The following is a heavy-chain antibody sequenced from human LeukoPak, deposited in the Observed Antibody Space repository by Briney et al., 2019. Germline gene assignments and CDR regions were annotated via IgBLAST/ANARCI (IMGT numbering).Heavy chain of an antibody. CDR2: ISYDGSNK. CDR3: AKDIRRPRTGYYRGYYYYGMDV. V-gene: IGHV3-30-3*01. CDR1: GFTFSSYA. D-gene: IGHD3/OR15-3a*01. Sequence: GGSLRLSCAASGFTFSSYAMHWVRQAPGKGLEWVAVISYDGSNKYYADSVKGRFTISRDNSKNTLYLQMNSLRAEDTALYYCAKDIRRPRTGYYRGYYYYGMDVWGQGTTVTVSS. J-gene: IGHJ6*02.